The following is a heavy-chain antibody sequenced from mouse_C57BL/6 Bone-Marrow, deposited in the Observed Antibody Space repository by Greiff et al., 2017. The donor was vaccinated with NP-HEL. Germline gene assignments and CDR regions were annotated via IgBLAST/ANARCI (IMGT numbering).Heavy chain of an antibody. V-gene: IGHV2-2*01. Sequence: QVQLQQSGPGLVQPSQSLSITCTVSGFSLTSYGVHWVRQSPGKGLEWLGVIWRGGSTAYNAAFISRLSISKDKTKSQVFFKMNSLQADDTAIYYCARNWFAYWGQGTLVTVSA. CDR2: IWRGGST. J-gene: IGHJ3*01. CDR3: ARNWFAY. CDR1: GFSLTSYG.